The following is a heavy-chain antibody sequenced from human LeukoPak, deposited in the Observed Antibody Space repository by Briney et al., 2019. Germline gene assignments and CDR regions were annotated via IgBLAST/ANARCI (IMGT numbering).Heavy chain of an antibody. CDR3: AKDQGLIDPFDY. J-gene: IGHJ4*02. D-gene: IGHD3-22*01. Sequence: GRSLRLSCAASGFTFSSYGMHWVRQAPGKGLEWVAVISYDGSNKYYADSVKGRFTVSRDDSKSTLYLHMNSLRADDTAVYYCAKDQGLIDPFDYWGQGTLVTVSS. V-gene: IGHV3-30*18. CDR1: GFTFSSYG. CDR2: ISYDGSNK.